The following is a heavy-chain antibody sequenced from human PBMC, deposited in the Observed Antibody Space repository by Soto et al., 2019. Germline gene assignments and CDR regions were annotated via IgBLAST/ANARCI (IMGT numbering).Heavy chain of an antibody. J-gene: IGHJ6*03. D-gene: IGHD2-2*01. CDR2: ISSSGSTI. CDR3: ARISRYCSSTSCYLNYYYYYMDV. CDR1: GFTFSDYY. V-gene: IGHV3-11*01. Sequence: GGSLRLSCAASGFTFSDYYMSWIRQAPGKGLEGVSYISSSGSTIYYADSVKGRFTVSRDNAKNSLYLQMNSLRAEDTAVYYCARISRYCSSTSCYLNYYYYYMDVWGKGTTVTVSS.